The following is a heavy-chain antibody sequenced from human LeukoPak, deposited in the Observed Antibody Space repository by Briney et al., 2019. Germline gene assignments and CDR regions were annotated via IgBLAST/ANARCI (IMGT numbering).Heavy chain of an antibody. CDR2: INTDGSGT. CDR3: ARELPREVTLDY. CDR1: GFTFISYV. J-gene: IGHJ4*01. D-gene: IGHD2-21*02. V-gene: IGHV3-74*01. Sequence: GGSLRLSCAVSGFTFISYVMQWVRQAPGKGLAWVSRINTDGSGTAYADSVKGRFTISRDNAKNTLYLQMNSLRAEDTALYYCARELPREVTLDYWGQGTLVTVSS.